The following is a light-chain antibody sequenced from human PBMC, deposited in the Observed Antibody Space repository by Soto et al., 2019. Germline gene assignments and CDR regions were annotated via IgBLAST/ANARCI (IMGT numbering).Light chain of an antibody. J-gene: IGKJ1*01. V-gene: IGKV1-39*01. CDR2: AAS. CDR3: QQSYSTHPT. CDR1: QSISSY. Sequence: DIQMTQSPSSLSASVGDRVTITCRASQSISSYLNWYQQKPGKAPKLLIYAASSLQSGVPSRFSGSGSGTDFTLTISSLQSEDFASYYCQQSYSTHPTFGPGTKVDIK.